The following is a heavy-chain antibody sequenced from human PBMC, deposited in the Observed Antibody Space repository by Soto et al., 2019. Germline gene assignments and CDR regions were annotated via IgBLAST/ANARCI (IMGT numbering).Heavy chain of an antibody. CDR1: GGSLNNTNYY. V-gene: IGHV4-39*01. CDR3: TAAVRGVIPTTIKWYFDL. D-gene: IGHD3-10*01. J-gene: IGHJ2*01. CDR2: GYYTGST. Sequence: SETLSLTCNVSGGSLNNTNYYWGWIRQPPGKGLEWIGSGYYTGSTYYNPSLRSRLTISVDTSKNQFSLNLRSVTAADTAVYYCTAAVRGVIPTTIKWYFDLWGRGTLVTVSS.